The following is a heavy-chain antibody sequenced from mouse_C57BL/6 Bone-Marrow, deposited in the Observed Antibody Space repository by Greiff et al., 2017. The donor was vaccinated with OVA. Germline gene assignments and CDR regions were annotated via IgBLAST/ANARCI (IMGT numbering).Heavy chain of an antibody. CDR3: ARDGKGAMDY. D-gene: IGHD2-1*01. V-gene: IGHV1-50*01. CDR1: GYTFTSYW. Sequence: QVQLQQPGAELVKPGASVKLSCKASGYTFTSYWMQWVKQRPGQGLEWIGEIDPSDSYTNYNPKFKGKATLTVDTSSSTAYMQLSSLTSEDSAVDYGARDGKGAMDYWGQGTAVTVSS. J-gene: IGHJ4*01. CDR2: IDPSDSYT.